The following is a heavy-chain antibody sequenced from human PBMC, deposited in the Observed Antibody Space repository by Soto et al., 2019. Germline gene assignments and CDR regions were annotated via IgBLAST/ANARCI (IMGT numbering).Heavy chain of an antibody. D-gene: IGHD6-19*01. CDR2: IYYSGST. V-gene: IGHV4-31*03. Sequence: SETLSLTCTVSGGSISRGGYYWSWIRRHPGKGLEWIGYIYYSGSTYYNPSLKSRVTISVDTSKNQFSVKLSSVTAADTAVYFCAKSRLEQYFIDYWGQGTLVTVSS. J-gene: IGHJ4*02. CDR3: AKSRLEQYFIDY. CDR1: GGSISRGGYY.